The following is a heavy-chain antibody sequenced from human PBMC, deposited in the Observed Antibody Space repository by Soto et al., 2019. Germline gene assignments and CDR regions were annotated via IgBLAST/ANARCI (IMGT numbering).Heavy chain of an antibody. Sequence: SVKVSCKASGGTFSSYAISWVRQAPGQGLEWMGGIIPIFGTANYAQKFQGRVTITADESTSTAYMELSSLRAEDTAVYYCARERAARPAGWFDPWGQGTLVTVSS. CDR2: IIPIFGTA. CDR1: GGTFSSYA. J-gene: IGHJ5*02. CDR3: ARERAARPAGWFDP. V-gene: IGHV1-69*13. D-gene: IGHD6-6*01.